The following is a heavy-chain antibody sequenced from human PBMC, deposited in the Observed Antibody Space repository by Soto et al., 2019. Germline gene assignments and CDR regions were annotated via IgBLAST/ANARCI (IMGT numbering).Heavy chain of an antibody. CDR2: MSWNSGTI. CDR3: AKDIRRGFSSAWGD. V-gene: IGHV3-9*01. J-gene: IGHJ4*02. CDR1: GFTFDDYA. D-gene: IGHD6-19*01. Sequence: EVQLVESGGGLVQPGRSLRRSCAASGFTFDDYAMHWVRQAPGKGLEWVSGMSWNSGTIAYADSVKGRFTVSRDNAKNSLYLQMNSLRADDTAVYYCAKDIRRGFSSAWGDWGQGALVTVSS.